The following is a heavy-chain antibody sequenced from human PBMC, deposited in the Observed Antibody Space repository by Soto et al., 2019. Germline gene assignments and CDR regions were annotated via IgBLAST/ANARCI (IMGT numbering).Heavy chain of an antibody. J-gene: IGHJ5*02. V-gene: IGHV4-38-2*01. CDR1: GYSISSGYY. CDR2: IYHSGST. Sequence: SETLSLTCAVSGYSISSGYYWGWIRQPPGKELEGFGSIYHSGSTYYNPSLKSLVTISVDTSENQFSLNLSSVTAADTAVYDCASRGVGYNWFDPWCQGTLVTVSS. CDR3: ASRGVGYNWFDP. D-gene: IGHD1-26*01.